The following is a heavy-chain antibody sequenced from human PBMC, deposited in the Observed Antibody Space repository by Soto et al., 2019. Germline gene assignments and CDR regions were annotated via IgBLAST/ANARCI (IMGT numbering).Heavy chain of an antibody. Sequence: ASVKVSCKASGYTFTSYGISWVRQAPGQGLEWMGWISAYNGNTNYAQKLQGRVTMTTDTSTSTAYMELRSLRSDDTAVYYCARASGYSSSRPENIDYWGQGTLVTVSS. J-gene: IGHJ4*02. CDR2: ISAYNGNT. CDR1: GYTFTSYG. CDR3: ARASGYSSSRPENIDY. D-gene: IGHD6-6*01. V-gene: IGHV1-18*01.